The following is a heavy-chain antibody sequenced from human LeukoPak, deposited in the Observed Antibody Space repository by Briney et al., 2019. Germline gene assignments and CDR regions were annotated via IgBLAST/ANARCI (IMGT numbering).Heavy chain of an antibody. J-gene: IGHJ4*02. D-gene: IGHD3-10*01. CDR2: IWYDGSNK. CDR1: GFTFSSYG. Sequence: PGGSLRLSCAASGFTFSSYGMHWVRQAPGKGLEWVAVIWYDGSNKYYADSVKGRFTISRDNSKNTLYLQMNSLRAEDTAVYYCASRRPGSYPEFDYWGQGTLVTVSS. CDR3: ASRRPGSYPEFDY. V-gene: IGHV3-33*01.